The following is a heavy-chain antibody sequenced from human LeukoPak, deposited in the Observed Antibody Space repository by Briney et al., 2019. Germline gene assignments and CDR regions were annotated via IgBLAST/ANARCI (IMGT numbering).Heavy chain of an antibody. CDR1: GVPFSRYA. CDR3: AKDIAQGYTFGSIEEDF. J-gene: IGHJ4*02. V-gene: IGHV3-23*01. D-gene: IGHD5-18*01. CDR2: ISESGTGT. Sequence: GGSLRLSCAASGVPFSRYAMSWVRQAPGKGLEWVSAISESGTGTYYADSVKGRFTISRDNSKNTLSLQMNSLRAEDTAVYYCAKDIAQGYTFGSIEEDFWGQGTLVTVSS.